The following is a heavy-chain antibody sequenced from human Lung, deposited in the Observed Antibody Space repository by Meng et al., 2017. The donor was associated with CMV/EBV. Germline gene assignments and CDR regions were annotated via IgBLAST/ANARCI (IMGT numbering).Heavy chain of an antibody. CDR1: GYTFTLYY. CDR2: INPNTGGT. Sequence: ASVXVSXKASGYTFTLYYIHWVRQAPGQGLEWMGWINPNTGGTNSAQKFQGRVTMTGDTPISTAYMELSRLNSDDTALYYCARERGLGFRGTNDAFDFWGQRTMVTVSS. CDR3: ARERGLGFRGTNDAFDF. V-gene: IGHV1-2*02. J-gene: IGHJ3*01. D-gene: IGHD1-14*01.